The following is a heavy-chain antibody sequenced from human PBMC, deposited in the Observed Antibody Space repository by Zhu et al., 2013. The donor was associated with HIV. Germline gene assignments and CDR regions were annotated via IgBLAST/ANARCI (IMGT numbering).Heavy chain of an antibody. CDR3: ARSAYSDYVWGSYRQRAFDL. V-gene: IGHV1-69*01. CDR2: IIPIFGTP. Sequence: QVQLVQSGAEVKKPGSSVKVSCKASGGTFRNYAINWVRQAPGQGLEWMGGIIPIFGTPNYAQKFQGRVKITADESTSTAYMEVSSLRSEDTAVYFCARSAYSDYVWGSYRQRAFDLWGQGTMVTVSS. D-gene: IGHD3-16*02. CDR1: GGTFRNYA. J-gene: IGHJ3*01.